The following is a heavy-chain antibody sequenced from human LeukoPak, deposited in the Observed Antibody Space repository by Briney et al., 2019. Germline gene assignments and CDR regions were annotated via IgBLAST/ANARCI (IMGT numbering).Heavy chain of an antibody. V-gene: IGHV4-59*01. D-gene: IGHD4-17*01. J-gene: IGHJ4*02. CDR3: ARTVDYGDYFDY. Sequence: SETLSLTCTVSGGSISSYYWSWIRQPPGKGLEWIGYIYYSGSTNYNPSLKSRVTISIDTSKNQFSLKLSSVAAADTAVYYCARTVDYGDYFDYWGQGTLVTVSS. CDR1: GGSISSYY. CDR2: IYYSGST.